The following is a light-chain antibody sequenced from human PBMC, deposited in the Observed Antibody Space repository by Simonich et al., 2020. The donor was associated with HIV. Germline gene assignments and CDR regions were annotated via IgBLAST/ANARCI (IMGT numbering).Light chain of an antibody. J-gene: IGKJ2*01. V-gene: IGKV1-12*01. Sequence: DIQMPQSPSSVSASVGDRVTIACRAGHVMSTLLAWFQQKPGKAPKRLISSASTLQSGVPSRFSGSGSGTDFTLTISSLQPEDFATYYCQQTNSFPYTFGQGTKLEIK. CDR2: SAS. CDR3: QQTNSFPYT. CDR1: HVMSTL.